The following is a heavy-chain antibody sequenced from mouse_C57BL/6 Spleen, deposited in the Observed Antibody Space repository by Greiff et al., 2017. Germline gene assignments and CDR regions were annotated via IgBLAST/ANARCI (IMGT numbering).Heavy chain of an antibody. Sequence: QVQLKQPGAELVMPGASVKLSCKASGYTFTSYWMHWVKQRPGQGLEWIGEIDPSDSYTNYNQKFKGKSTLTVDKSSSTAYMQLSSLTSEDSAVYYCARRDYGSGNFDYWGQGTTLTVSS. CDR1: GYTFTSYW. CDR2: IDPSDSYT. V-gene: IGHV1-69*01. J-gene: IGHJ2*01. D-gene: IGHD1-1*01. CDR3: ARRDYGSGNFDY.